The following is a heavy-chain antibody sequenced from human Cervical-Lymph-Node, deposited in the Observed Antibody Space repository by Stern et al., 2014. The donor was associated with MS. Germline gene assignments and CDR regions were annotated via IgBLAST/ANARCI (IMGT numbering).Heavy chain of an antibody. CDR2: IYYNGNT. V-gene: IGHV4-59*01. J-gene: IGHJ4*02. D-gene: IGHD5-24*01. CDR3: ASRDAYNYFDY. CDR1: GGSISDYY. Sequence: QVQLQESGPGLVKPSETLSLTCTISGGSISDYYWSWIRQPPGKGLEYIGYIYYNGNTNDNPTLKSRVTISVATSKSQFSLKLNSVTAADTAVYYCASRDAYNYFDYWGQGALVTVSS.